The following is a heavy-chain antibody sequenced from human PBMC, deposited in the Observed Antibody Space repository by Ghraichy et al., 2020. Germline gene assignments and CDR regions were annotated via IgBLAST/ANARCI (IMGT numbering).Heavy chain of an antibody. CDR2: ISYSGNT. Sequence: SETLSLTCTVSGGSISRYYWSWIRKPPGNGLEWIGYISYSGNTNYNPSLKSRVTISVDTSKNLFSLKLSSVTAADTAVYYCAREGGLDFWPGSYYYGVDVWGQGTTVTVSS. V-gene: IGHV4-59*01. D-gene: IGHD3/OR15-3a*01. J-gene: IGHJ6*02. CDR1: GGSISRYY. CDR3: AREGGLDFWPGSYYYGVDV.